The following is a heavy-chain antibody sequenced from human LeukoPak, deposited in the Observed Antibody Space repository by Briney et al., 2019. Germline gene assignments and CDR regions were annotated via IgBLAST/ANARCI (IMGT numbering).Heavy chain of an antibody. CDR3: AKEYSAPMVAADVDDAFDI. Sequence: AGGSLRLSCAASGFTFSSYAMSWVRQAPGMGLEWVSAISGSGGSTYYADSVKGRFTISRDNSKNTLYLQMNSLRAEDTAVYYCAKEYSAPMVAADVDDAFDIWGQGTMVTVSS. CDR1: GFTFSSYA. V-gene: IGHV3-23*01. CDR2: ISGSGGST. J-gene: IGHJ3*02. D-gene: IGHD2-15*01.